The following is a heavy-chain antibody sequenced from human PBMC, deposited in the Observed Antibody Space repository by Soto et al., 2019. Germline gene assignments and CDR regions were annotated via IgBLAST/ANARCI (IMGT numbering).Heavy chain of an antibody. V-gene: IGHV4-31*11. D-gene: IGHD3-22*01. J-gene: IGHJ2*01. CDR1: GCSISSGGYY. Sequence: PSESLSLTCAVSGCSISSGGYYWSWIRQHPGKGLEWIGYIYYSGSTYYNPSLKSRVTISVDTSKNQFSLKLSSVTATDTAVYYCARGGNSSGYYLYWYFALWGRGTLVTVS. CDR2: IYYSGST. CDR3: ARGGNSSGYYLYWYFAL.